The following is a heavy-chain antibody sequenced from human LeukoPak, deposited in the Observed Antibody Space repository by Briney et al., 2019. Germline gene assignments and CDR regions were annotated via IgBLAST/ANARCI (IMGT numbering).Heavy chain of an antibody. J-gene: IGHJ4*02. CDR2: IRYDGSNK. Sequence: PGGSPRLSCAASGFTFSSYGMHWVRQAPGKGLEWVAFIRYDGSNKYYADSVKGRFTISRDNSKNTLYLQMNSLRAEDTAVYYCAKDRYYDSSGPSDYWGQGTLVTVSS. CDR1: GFTFSSYG. D-gene: IGHD3-22*01. CDR3: AKDRYYDSSGPSDY. V-gene: IGHV3-30*02.